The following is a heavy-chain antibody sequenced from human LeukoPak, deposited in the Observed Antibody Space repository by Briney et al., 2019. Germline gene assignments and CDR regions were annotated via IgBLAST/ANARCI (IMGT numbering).Heavy chain of an antibody. V-gene: IGHV4-39*07. CDR3: GKQGSSSYDVFDI. CDR1: GGSISSSSYY. Sequence: SETLSLTCTVSGGSISSSSYYWGWIRQPPGKGLEWIGNIYFSGSTYYNPSLKSRVTISVDTSKKQFSLKLSSVTAADTAVYSCGKQGSSSYDVFDIWGQGTMVTVSS. J-gene: IGHJ3*02. D-gene: IGHD6-13*01. CDR2: IYFSGST.